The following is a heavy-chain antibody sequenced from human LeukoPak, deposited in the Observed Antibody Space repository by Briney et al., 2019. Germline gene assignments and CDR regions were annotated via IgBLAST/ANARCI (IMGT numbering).Heavy chain of an antibody. CDR2: IYHSGST. Sequence: SETLSLTCTVSGYSISSGYYWGWIRQPPGKGLEWIGSIYHSGSTYYNPSLKSRVTISVDTSKNQFSLKLSSVTAADTAVYYCARHIIVVVPAAMIPNRYYMDVWGKGTTVTISS. J-gene: IGHJ6*03. CDR3: ARHIIVVVPAAMIPNRYYMDV. CDR1: GYSISSGYY. V-gene: IGHV4-38-2*02. D-gene: IGHD2-2*01.